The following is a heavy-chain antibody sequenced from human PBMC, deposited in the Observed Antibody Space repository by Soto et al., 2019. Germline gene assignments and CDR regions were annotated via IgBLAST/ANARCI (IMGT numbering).Heavy chain of an antibody. D-gene: IGHD6-6*01. CDR3: ARDAVAARPAIFYYYGMDG. J-gene: IGHJ6*02. CDR1: GASVSSGTYY. CDR2: IYNSGST. Sequence: SETLSLTCTVSGASVSSGTYYWSWIRQPPGEGLEWIGYIYNSGSTRYNPSLKSRVTISVDTSKNQFSLKLTSVTAADTAIYYCARDAVAARPAIFYYYGMDGWCQGTTVTVSS. V-gene: IGHV4-61*01.